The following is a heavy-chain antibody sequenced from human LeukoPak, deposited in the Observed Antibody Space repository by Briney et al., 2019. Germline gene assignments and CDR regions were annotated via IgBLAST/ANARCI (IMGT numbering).Heavy chain of an antibody. V-gene: IGHV3-33*03. CDR1: GFTFSSYG. CDR2: IWYDGSNK. CDR3: ATGRAAVTDSKGY. Sequence: GGSLRLSCAASGFTFSSYGMHWVRQAPGKGLEWVAVIWYDGSNKYYEDSVKGRFTISRDNSKNTLYLQMNSLRPEDTAVYYCATGRAAVTDSKGYWGQGTLVTVSS. J-gene: IGHJ4*02. D-gene: IGHD4-17*01.